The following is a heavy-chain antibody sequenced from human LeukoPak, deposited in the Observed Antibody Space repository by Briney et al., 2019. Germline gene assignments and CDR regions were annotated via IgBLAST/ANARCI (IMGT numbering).Heavy chain of an antibody. V-gene: IGHV3-74*01. CDR3: TRDGEGASHY. CDR1: GFTLSLAW. D-gene: IGHD3-10*01. J-gene: IGHJ4*02. CDR2: IKYDGSYT. Sequence: GGSLRLSCAPSGFTLSLAWMHWVRQAPGKGLEWVSRIKYDGSYTNYADSVKGRFTISRDNARNTLSLHMISLRAEDTAVYYCTRDGEGASHYWGQGTLVTASS.